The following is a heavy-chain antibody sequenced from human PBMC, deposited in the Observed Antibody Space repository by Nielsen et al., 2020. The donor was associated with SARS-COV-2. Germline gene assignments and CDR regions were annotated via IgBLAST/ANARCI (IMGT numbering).Heavy chain of an antibody. V-gene: IGHV3-30*18. CDR1: GFTFSSYG. D-gene: IGHD5-18*01. CDR3: AKRGTARGYSYGRGAYYYYMDV. CDR2: ISYDGSNK. J-gene: IGHJ6*03. Sequence: GGSLRLSCAASGFTFSSYGMHWVRQAPGKGLEWVAVISYDGSNKYYADSVKGRFTISRDNSKNTLYLQMNSLRAEGTAVYYCAKRGTARGYSYGRGAYYYYMDVWGKGTTVTVSS.